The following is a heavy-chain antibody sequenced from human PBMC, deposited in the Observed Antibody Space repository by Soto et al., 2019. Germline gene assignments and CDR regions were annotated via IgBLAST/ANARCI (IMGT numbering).Heavy chain of an antibody. CDR3: ARLYIVGTTMSYGMDV. CDR1: GYNFTRFG. CDR2: NSTYNGNT. V-gene: IGHV1-18*01. Sequence: QAHLVQSGAEVKKPGASVQVSCKSSGYNFTRFGISWVRQAPGQGLEWRGWNSTYNGNTNYAQRLKGRVTMTTATSTNTAYMELRSLTSDDTAVYYCARLYIVGTTMSYGMDVWGQGTTVTVSS. D-gene: IGHD1-26*01. J-gene: IGHJ6*02.